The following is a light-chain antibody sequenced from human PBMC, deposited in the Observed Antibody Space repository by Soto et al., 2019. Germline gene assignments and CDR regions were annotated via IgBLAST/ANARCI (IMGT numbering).Light chain of an antibody. CDR3: CSYTSGTIV. Sequence: QSVLTQPASVSGSPGQSITISCTGTSSDVGRYNYVSWYQQHPGKAPKLMIYEVSNRPSGVSNRFSGSKTGNTASLTISGLQTDDDAYYFCCSYTSGTIVFGIGTKLTVL. CDR1: SSDVGRYNY. V-gene: IGLV2-14*01. CDR2: EVS. J-gene: IGLJ1*01.